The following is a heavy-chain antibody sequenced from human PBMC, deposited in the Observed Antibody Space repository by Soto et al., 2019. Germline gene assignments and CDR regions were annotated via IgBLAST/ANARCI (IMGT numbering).Heavy chain of an antibody. CDR3: ARVDWGSDY. J-gene: IGHJ4*02. CDR2: IKQDGSEK. Sequence: GGSLRLSCAASGFTFSRYWMSWVRQAPGKGLEWVANIKQDGSEKYYVDSVKGRFTISRDNAKNSLYLQMNSLRAEDTAVYYCARVDWGSDYWGQGTLVTVSS. V-gene: IGHV3-7*01. CDR1: GFTFSRYW. D-gene: IGHD7-27*01.